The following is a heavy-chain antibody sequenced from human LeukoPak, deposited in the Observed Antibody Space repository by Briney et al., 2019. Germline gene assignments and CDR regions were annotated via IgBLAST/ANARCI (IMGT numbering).Heavy chain of an antibody. Sequence: GGSLRLSCAASGFTFSSYAMSWVRQAPGKGSEWVSAISASGGSTYYADSVKGRFTISRDNSKNTLYLQMNSLRAEDTAVYYCAKDTRYSGSYYFVFDYWGQGTLVTVSS. V-gene: IGHV3-23*01. CDR2: ISASGGST. D-gene: IGHD1-26*01. J-gene: IGHJ4*02. CDR1: GFTFSSYA. CDR3: AKDTRYSGSYYFVFDY.